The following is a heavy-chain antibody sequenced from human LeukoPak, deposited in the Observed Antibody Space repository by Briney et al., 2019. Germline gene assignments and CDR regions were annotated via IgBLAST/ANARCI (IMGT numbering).Heavy chain of an antibody. Sequence: GAPVKVSCKASGGTFSSYAISWVRQAPGQGLEWMGGIIPIFGTANYAQKFQGRVTITADESTSTAYMELSSLRSEDTAVYYCARGELSDRGYMDVWGKGTTVTVSS. J-gene: IGHJ6*03. D-gene: IGHD1-26*01. CDR2: IIPIFGTA. CDR1: GGTFSSYA. CDR3: ARGELSDRGYMDV. V-gene: IGHV1-69*01.